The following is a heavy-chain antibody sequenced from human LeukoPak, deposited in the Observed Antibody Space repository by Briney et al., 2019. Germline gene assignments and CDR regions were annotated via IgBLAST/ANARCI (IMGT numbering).Heavy chain of an antibody. CDR3: EAMIVVVMALNDY. V-gene: IGHV3-15*01. CDR2: IKSKTDGGTT. J-gene: IGHJ4*02. D-gene: IGHD3-22*01. Sequence: PGGSLRLSCAASGFTFSNAWMSWVRQAPGKGLEWVGRIKSKTDGGTTDYAAPVKGRFTISRDDSKNTLYLQMNSLKTEDTAVYYCEAMIVVVMALNDYWGQGTLVTVSS. CDR1: GFTFSNAW.